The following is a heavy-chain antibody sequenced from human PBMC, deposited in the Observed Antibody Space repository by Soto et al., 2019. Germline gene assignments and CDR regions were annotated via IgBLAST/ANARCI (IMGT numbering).Heavy chain of an antibody. CDR1: GGSISSDY. D-gene: IGHD6-13*01. CDR2: IYISENT. Sequence: SETLSLTCTVSGGSISSDYWSWIRQPAGKGLEWIGRIYISENTHYNPSLRSRVSMSLDTSKNQLSLNLSSVTAADTAVYYCARGVGRSSWASFDSWGQGTLVTVSS. J-gene: IGHJ4*02. V-gene: IGHV4-4*07. CDR3: ARGVGRSSWASFDS.